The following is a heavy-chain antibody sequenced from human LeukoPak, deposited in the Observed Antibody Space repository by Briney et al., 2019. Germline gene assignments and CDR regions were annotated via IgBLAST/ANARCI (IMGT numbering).Heavy chain of an antibody. CDR3: ARAAQNWNNAPYFDF. J-gene: IGHJ4*02. D-gene: IGHD1/OR15-1a*01. CDR1: GGSVSSGDYY. V-gene: IGHV4-31*03. CDR2: IYSSGTT. Sequence: SQTLSVTCTVSGGSVSSGDYYWSWIRQHPGKGLEWIGYIYSSGTTYYNPSLKSRLTISVDTSKNQFSLKLSSVTAADTAVYYCARAAQNWNNAPYFDFWGQETLVTVSS.